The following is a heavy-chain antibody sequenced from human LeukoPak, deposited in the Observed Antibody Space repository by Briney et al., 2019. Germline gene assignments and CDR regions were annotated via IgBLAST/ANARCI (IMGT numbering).Heavy chain of an antibody. CDR1: GGSISSYY. V-gene: IGHV4-59*01. CDR3: ARGNDILTGYLKWRPPHFDY. Sequence: SETLSLTCTVSGGSISSYYWSWIRQPPGKGLEWIGYIYYSGSTNYNPSLKSRVTISVDTSKNQFSLKLSSVTAADTAVYYCARGNDILTGYLKWRPPHFDYWGQGTLVTVSS. CDR2: IYYSGST. J-gene: IGHJ4*02. D-gene: IGHD3-9*01.